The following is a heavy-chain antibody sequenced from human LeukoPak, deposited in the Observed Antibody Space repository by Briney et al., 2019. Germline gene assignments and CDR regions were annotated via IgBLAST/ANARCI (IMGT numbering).Heavy chain of an antibody. J-gene: IGHJ4*02. CDR2: IYYSGST. Sequence: SETLSLTCTVSGGSISSSSYYWGWIRQPPGKGLEWIGSIYYSGSTYYNPSLKSRVTISVDTSKNQFSLKLSSVTAADTAVYYCARRWDRGYSGYDTLDYWAREPWSPSPQ. D-gene: IGHD5-12*01. CDR1: GGSISSSSYY. V-gene: IGHV4-39*01. CDR3: ARRWDRGYSGYDTLDY.